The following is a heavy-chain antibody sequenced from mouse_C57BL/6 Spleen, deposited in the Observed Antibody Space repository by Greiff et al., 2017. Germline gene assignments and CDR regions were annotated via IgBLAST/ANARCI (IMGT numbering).Heavy chain of an antibody. Sequence: EVKLQESGPGLVKPSQSLSLTCSVTGYSITSGYYWNWIRQFPGNKLEWMGYISYDGSNNYNPSLKNRISITRDTSKNQFFLKLNSVTTEDTATYYCAIITTVVRYWYFDVWGTGTTVTVSS. V-gene: IGHV3-6*01. CDR1: GYSITSGYY. CDR3: AIITTVVRYWYFDV. D-gene: IGHD1-1*01. J-gene: IGHJ1*03. CDR2: ISYDGSN.